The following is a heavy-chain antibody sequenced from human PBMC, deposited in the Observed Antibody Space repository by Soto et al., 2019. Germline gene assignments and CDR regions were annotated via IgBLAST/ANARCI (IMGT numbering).Heavy chain of an antibody. V-gene: IGHV1-69*06. D-gene: IGHD2-2*02. Sequence: SVNVSCKVSGSRFSNYFMSWGRQAPGHGLEWLGRIIPIFNSTKYAQNFQGRVTITADKSTSTASLELSSLRSDDTAVYYCAREGRGKKAGYNGLVSLGYWGQGTLVTVS. J-gene: IGHJ4*02. CDR3: AREGRGKKAGYNGLVSLGY. CDR1: GSRFSNYF. CDR2: IIPIFNST.